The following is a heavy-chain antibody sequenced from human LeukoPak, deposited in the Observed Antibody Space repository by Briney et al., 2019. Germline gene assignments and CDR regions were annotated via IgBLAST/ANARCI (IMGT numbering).Heavy chain of an antibody. V-gene: IGHV1-8*01. CDR3: ARGFCSGSSCYLSRRRDYYMDV. Sequence: ASVKVSCKASGYTFTSYDINWVRQVTGQGLEWMGWMNPNSGNAGYAQKFQGRVTMTRNTSISTAYMELSSLRSEDTAVYYCARGFCSGSSCYLSRRRDYYMDVWGKGTTVTISS. CDR1: GYTFTSYD. D-gene: IGHD2-15*01. CDR2: MNPNSGNA. J-gene: IGHJ6*03.